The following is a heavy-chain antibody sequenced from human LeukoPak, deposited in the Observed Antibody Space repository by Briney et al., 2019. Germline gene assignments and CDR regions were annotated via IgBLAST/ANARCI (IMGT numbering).Heavy chain of an antibody. CDR2: AGWAGGTT. D-gene: IGHD3-10*02. CDR1: GFNFDRYT. V-gene: IGHV3-43*01. CDR3: AKELDTMFFDY. Sequence: PGGSLRLSCATSGFNFDRYTIHWVRQAPGKGLEWVSLAGWAGGTTFYSDSVRGRFTISRDSGRKSVHLQMNSLTTDDTAFYFCAKELDTMFFDYWGQGALVTVSS. J-gene: IGHJ4*02.